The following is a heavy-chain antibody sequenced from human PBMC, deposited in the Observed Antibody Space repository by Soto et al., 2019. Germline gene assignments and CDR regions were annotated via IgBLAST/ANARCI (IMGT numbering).Heavy chain of an antibody. V-gene: IGHV4-38-2*02. D-gene: IGHD5-12*01. J-gene: IGHJ4*02. CDR2: IYHSGST. CDR3: ARFPFTDVDIVATINGFDY. Sequence: SETLSLTCTVSGYSISSGYYWGWIRQPPGKGLEWIGSIYHSGSTYYNPSLKSRVTISVDTSKNQFSLKLSSVTAADTAVYYCARFPFTDVDIVATINGFDYWGQGTLVTVSS. CDR1: GYSISSGYY.